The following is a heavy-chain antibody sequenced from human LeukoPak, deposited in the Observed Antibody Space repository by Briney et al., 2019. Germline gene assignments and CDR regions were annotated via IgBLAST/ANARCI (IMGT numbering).Heavy chain of an antibody. Sequence: PSETLSLTCAVYGGSFSGYYWSWIRQPPGKGLEWIGEINHSGSTNYNPSLKSRVTISVDTSRNQFSLKLSSVTAADTAVYYCARGHIVVVPAALHYYYYYYMDVWGKGTTVTVSS. CDR3: ARGHIVVVPAALHYYYYYYMDV. CDR1: GGSFSGYY. V-gene: IGHV4-34*01. D-gene: IGHD2-2*01. CDR2: INHSGST. J-gene: IGHJ6*03.